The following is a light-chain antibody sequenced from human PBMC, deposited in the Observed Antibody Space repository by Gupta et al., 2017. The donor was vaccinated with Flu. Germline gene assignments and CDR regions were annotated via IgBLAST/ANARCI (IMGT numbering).Light chain of an antibody. CDR3: AAWDDSLSGRYV. CDR1: SSNIGSKY. J-gene: IGLJ1*01. V-gene: IGLV1-47*01. CDR2: RNN. Sequence: QSVLTQPPSASGTPGQRVTISCSGSSSNIGSKYVYWYQPLPGTAPKLLIYRNNQRPSGVPDRFSGSKSGTSASLAISGLRSEDEADYYCAAWDDSLSGRYVFGTGTKVTVL.